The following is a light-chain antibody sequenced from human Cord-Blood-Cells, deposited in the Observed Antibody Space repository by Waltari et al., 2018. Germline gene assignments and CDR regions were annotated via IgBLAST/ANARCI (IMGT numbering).Light chain of an antibody. Sequence: QSALTQPPSASGSPGQSVTISCTGTSSDVGGYNYVSWYQQNPGKAPKLMIYEVSKRPSGGPDRFSVAKSGNTASLTVSGLQAEDEADYYCSSYAGSNNYVFGTGTKVTVL. CDR1: SSDVGGYNY. CDR2: EVS. J-gene: IGLJ1*01. V-gene: IGLV2-8*01. CDR3: SSYAGSNNYV.